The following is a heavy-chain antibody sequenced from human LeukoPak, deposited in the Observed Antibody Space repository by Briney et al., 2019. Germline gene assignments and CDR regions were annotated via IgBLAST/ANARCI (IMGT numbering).Heavy chain of an antibody. V-gene: IGHV4-31*03. J-gene: IGHJ5*02. CDR1: GGSISSGGYY. D-gene: IGHD3-10*01. CDR2: IYYSGST. CDR3: ARASLLWFGEAYNWFDP. Sequence: SETLSLTRTVSGGSISSGGYYWSWIRQHPGKGLEWIGYIYYSGSTYYNPSLKSRVTISVDTSKNQFSLKLSSVTAADTAVYYCARASLLWFGEAYNWFDPWGQGTLVTVSS.